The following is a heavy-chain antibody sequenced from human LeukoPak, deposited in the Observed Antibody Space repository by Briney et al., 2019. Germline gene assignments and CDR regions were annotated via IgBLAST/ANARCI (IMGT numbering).Heavy chain of an antibody. Sequence: PSETLSLTCTVSGYSISSGYYWGWIRQPPGKGLEWIGSIYHSGSTYYNPSLKSRVTISVDTSKNQFSLKLSSVTAADTAVYYCARHVGFYYYYMDVWGKGTTVTVSS. CDR1: GYSISSGYY. D-gene: IGHD3-10*02. J-gene: IGHJ6*03. CDR3: ARHVGFYYYYMDV. CDR2: IYHSGST. V-gene: IGHV4-38-2*02.